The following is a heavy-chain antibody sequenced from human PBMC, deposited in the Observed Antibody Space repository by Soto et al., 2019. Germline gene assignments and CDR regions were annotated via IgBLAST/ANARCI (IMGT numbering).Heavy chain of an antibody. D-gene: IGHD3-9*01. Sequence: EVQLLESGGGLVQPGGSLRLSCAASGFTFSSYAMSWVRQAPGKGLEWVSAISGSGGSTYYAASVKGRFTISRDNSKNTLCLQLNSLRAEDTAVYYCAKDGNPILYLTGYYRLGWFDPWGQGTLVTVSS. CDR2: ISGSGGST. J-gene: IGHJ5*02. CDR3: AKDGNPILYLTGYYRLGWFDP. V-gene: IGHV3-23*01. CDR1: GFTFSSYA.